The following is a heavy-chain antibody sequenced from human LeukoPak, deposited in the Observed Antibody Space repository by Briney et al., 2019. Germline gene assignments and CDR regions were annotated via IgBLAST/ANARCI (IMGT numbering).Heavy chain of an antibody. CDR1: GFTFSSYS. D-gene: IGHD3-22*01. CDR2: ISISSSYI. V-gene: IGHV3-21*04. J-gene: IGHJ4*02. Sequence: PGESLTLSCAASGFTFSSYSMNWVRQAPRTGLEWVSSISISSSYIYYADSVKGRFTISRDNAKNSLYLQMNSLRAEDTAVYYCARRTYYYDSNGYYYFDYWGQGTLVTVSS. CDR3: ARRTYYYDSNGYYYFDY.